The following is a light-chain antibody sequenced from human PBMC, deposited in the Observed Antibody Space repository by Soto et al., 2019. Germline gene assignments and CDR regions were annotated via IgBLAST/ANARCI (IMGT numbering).Light chain of an antibody. CDR3: QQYGSSPLYT. J-gene: IGKJ2*01. Sequence: EIVLTQSPGTLSLSPGERATLSCRASQSVTSSYLAWYQQKPGQAPRLLIYGASSRATGIPDRFSGSGSGTDFTLPISRLEPEDFAVYYCQQYGSSPLYTFGQGNKLEIK. CDR2: GAS. CDR1: QSVTSSY. V-gene: IGKV3-20*01.